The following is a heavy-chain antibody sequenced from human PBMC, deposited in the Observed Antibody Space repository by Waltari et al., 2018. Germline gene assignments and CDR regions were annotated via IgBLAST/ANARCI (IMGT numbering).Heavy chain of an antibody. V-gene: IGHV3-30-3*01. CDR1: GCRFSDYA. J-gene: IGHJ6*02. CDR3: TRDEGFYYYYGLDV. CDR2: ISYDGTQK. Sequence: QLQLVESGGGVVPPGGSLRLSCAGSGCRFSDYALHWVRRSPGRGLEWVAVISYDGTQKYFADSVRGRFTISRDNSKNIFYLQMDSLRNDDTGVYYCTRDEGFYYYYGLDVWGQGTTVNVSS.